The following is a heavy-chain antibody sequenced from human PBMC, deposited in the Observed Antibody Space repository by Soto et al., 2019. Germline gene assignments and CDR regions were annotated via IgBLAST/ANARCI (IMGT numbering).Heavy chain of an antibody. V-gene: IGHV3-33*01. CDR2: IWSDGNNK. J-gene: IGHJ4*02. CDR3: ARDRRYGDYVSFDY. D-gene: IGHD4-17*01. CDR1: GFTFSSYG. Sequence: PGGSLRLSCAASGFTFSSYGMHWVRQAPGKGLEWVAVIWSDGNNKYYADSEKGRFTISRDNSKNKLYQQMNSLRAEDTSLYYCARDRRYGDYVSFDYWGQGTLVTVSS.